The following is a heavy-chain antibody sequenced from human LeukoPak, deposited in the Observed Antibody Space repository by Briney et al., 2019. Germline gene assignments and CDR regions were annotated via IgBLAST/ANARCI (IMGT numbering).Heavy chain of an antibody. CDR3: ARSGSYSFWFDP. D-gene: IGHD1-26*01. J-gene: IGHJ5*02. CDR1: GGSINTYY. Sequence: SETLSLTCTVSGGSINTYYWSWIRQPPGKGLEWIGYIYSSGSTTYNPSLKSRATISVDTSKNQFSLKLSSVTAADTAVYYCARSGSYSFWFDPWGQGTLVTVSS. V-gene: IGHV4-4*08. CDR2: IYSSGST.